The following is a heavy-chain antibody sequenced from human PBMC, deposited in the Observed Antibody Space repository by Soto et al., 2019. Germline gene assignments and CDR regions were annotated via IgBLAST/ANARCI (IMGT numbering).Heavy chain of an antibody. CDR1: GGSISSSNW. J-gene: IGHJ6*02. D-gene: IGHD3-3*01. CDR2: IYHSGST. V-gene: IGHV4-4*02. Sequence: QVQLQESGPGLVKPSGTLSLTCAVSGGSISSSNWWSWVRQPPGKGLEWIGEIYHSGSTNYNPSLKSRVTISVDKSKNQFSLKLSSVTAADTAVYYCARSGKGDDFWSGYFHYYYGMDVWGQGTTVTVSS. CDR3: ARSGKGDDFWSGYFHYYYGMDV.